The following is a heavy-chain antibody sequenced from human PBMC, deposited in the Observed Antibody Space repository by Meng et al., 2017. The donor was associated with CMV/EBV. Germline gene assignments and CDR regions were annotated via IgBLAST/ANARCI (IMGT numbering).Heavy chain of an antibody. CDR3: ARAWSRAIFGVASASFDY. CDR2: IYYSGST. V-gene: IGHV4-39*07. Sequence: SETLSLTCTVSGGSISSSSYYGGWIRQPPGKGLEWIGSIYYSGSTYYNPSLKSRVTISVDTSKNQFSLKLSSVTAADAAVYYCARAWSRAIFGVASASFDYWGQGTLVTVSS. D-gene: IGHD3-3*01. CDR1: GGSISSSSYY. J-gene: IGHJ4*02.